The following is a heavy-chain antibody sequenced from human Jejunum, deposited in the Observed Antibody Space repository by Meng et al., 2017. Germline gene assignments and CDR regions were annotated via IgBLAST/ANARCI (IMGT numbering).Heavy chain of an antibody. CDR2: ISYTGST. CDR3: ARDLGWYRHDY. CDR1: GGSIGSSIYR. J-gene: IGHJ4*02. Sequence: GSLRLSCTVSGGSIGSSIYRWGWIRQPPGKGLEWIATISYTGSTSYNPSLKSRVTISIDTSKNQFSLKLSSVTAADTAIYYCARDLGWYRHDYWGQGTLVTVSS. D-gene: IGHD2-15*01. V-gene: IGHV4-39*07.